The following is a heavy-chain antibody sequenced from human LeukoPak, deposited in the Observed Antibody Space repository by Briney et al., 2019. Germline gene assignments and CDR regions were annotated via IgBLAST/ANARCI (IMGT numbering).Heavy chain of an antibody. CDR2: ISSSGSTI. D-gene: IGHD3-16*01. V-gene: IGHV3-48*03. Sequence: GGSLRLSCAASGFTFSSYEMNWVRQAPGKGLEWVSYISSSGSTIYYADSVKGRFTISRDNSKNSLYLQMNSLRIEDTALYYCARRRGPRGYVDYWGQGTLVTVSS. CDR1: GFTFSSYE. J-gene: IGHJ4*02. CDR3: ARRRGPRGYVDY.